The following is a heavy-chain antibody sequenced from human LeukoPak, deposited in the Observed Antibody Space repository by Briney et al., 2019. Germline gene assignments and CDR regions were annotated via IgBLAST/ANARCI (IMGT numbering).Heavy chain of an antibody. CDR3: APRLLGYYGASGFAPPFDY. CDR1: GLLHSPAGVG. D-gene: IGHD4/OR15-4a*01. Sequence: SGPTLVKPTQTLTLTCTFFGLLHSPAGVGVGWIRQPQGKAWKWLLLLYWHDDKRYTPSLKSRLTITKDTSKNQVVLTLTSMDPVDTATYYCAPRLLGYYGASGFAPPFDYWGQGTLVTVSS. J-gene: IGHJ4*02. CDR2: LYWHDDK. V-gene: IGHV2-5*01.